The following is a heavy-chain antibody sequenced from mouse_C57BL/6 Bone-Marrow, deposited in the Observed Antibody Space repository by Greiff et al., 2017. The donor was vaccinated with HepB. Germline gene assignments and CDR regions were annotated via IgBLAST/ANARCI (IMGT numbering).Heavy chain of an antibody. V-gene: IGHV1-42*01. J-gene: IGHJ3*01. Sequence: VQLQQSGPELVKPGASVKMSCKASGYSFTGYYMNWVKQSPEKSLEWIGEINPSTGGTTYNQKFKAKATLTVDKSSSTAYMQLKSLTSEDSAVYYCARSNWAWFAYWGQGTLVTVSA. CDR2: INPSTGGT. CDR3: ARSNWAWFAY. D-gene: IGHD4-1*01. CDR1: GYSFTGYY.